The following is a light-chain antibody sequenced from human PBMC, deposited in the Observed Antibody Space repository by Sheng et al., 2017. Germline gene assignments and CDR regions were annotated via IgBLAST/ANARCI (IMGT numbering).Light chain of an antibody. Sequence: QSVLTQPPSMSAAPGQKVTISCSGGSSNIGNNYISWYQQLPGTAPKLLIYDNNKRPSGIPDRFSGSKSGTSASLGITGLQTDDEAAYYCGTWDNSLSAGVFGGGTKLTVL. J-gene: IGLJ3*02. CDR2: DNN. CDR3: GTWDNSLSAGV. CDR1: SSNIGNNY. V-gene: IGLV1-51*01.